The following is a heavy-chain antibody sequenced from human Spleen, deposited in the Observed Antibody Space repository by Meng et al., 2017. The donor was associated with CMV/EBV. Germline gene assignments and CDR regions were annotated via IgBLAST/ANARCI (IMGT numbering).Heavy chain of an antibody. V-gene: IGHV3-11*01. D-gene: IGHD3-3*01. Sequence: GGSLRLSCAASGFILSDHYMSWIRQAPGKGLEWVSYISDSGSPTYYADSVKGQFTISRDNAQNSLYLQMNSLRAEDTAVYYCARTVFGVATMDYWGQGTLVTVSS. CDR2: ISDSGSPT. J-gene: IGHJ4*02. CDR3: ARTVFGVATMDY. CDR1: GFILSDHY.